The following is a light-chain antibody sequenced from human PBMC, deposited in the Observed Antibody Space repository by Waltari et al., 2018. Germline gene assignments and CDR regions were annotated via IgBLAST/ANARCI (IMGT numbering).Light chain of an antibody. CDR3: QQYNNWPRT. CDR1: QSVRSN. Sequence: EIVMTQSPATLSVSPGERATLSCRASQSVRSNLAWYQQKPGQAPRLLIYGASTRATGSPARFSGSGSGTEFTLTISSLQSEDFAVYYCQQYNNWPRTFGQGTKVEIK. J-gene: IGKJ1*01. V-gene: IGKV3-15*01. CDR2: GAS.